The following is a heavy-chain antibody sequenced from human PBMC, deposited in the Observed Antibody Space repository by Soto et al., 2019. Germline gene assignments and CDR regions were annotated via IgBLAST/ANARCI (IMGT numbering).Heavy chain of an antibody. Sequence: GGSLRLSCAASGFTFSSYWMSWVRQAPGKGLEWVANIKQDGSEKWYVDSVKGRFTISRDNAKKSLYLQMNSLRVEDTAVYYCARGDYHDSSGPFSDAFDIWGQGTMVTVSS. CDR2: IKQDGSEK. CDR1: GFTFSSYW. V-gene: IGHV3-7*04. D-gene: IGHD3-22*01. CDR3: ARGDYHDSSGPFSDAFDI. J-gene: IGHJ3*02.